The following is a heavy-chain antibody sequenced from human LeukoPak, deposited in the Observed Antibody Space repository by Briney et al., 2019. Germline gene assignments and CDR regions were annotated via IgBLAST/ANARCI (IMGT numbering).Heavy chain of an antibody. V-gene: IGHV4-34*01. CDR3: ARRSGWYFIRHGWFDP. J-gene: IGHJ5*02. Sequence: SETLSLTCAVYGGSFSGYYRSWIRQPPGKGLEWIGEINHSGSTNYNPSLKSRVTISVDTSKNQFSLKLGSVTAADTAVYYCARRSGWYFIRHGWFDPWGQGTLVTVSS. CDR2: INHSGST. D-gene: IGHD6-19*01. CDR1: GGSFSGYY.